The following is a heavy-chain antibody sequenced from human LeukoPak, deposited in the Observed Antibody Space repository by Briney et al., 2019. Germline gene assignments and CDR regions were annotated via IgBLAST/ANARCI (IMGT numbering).Heavy chain of an antibody. CDR1: GFTFSNYG. V-gene: IGHV3-30*18. CDR2: ITYDGGSE. CDR3: AKRGDGGHKSLEY. D-gene: IGHD3-16*01. Sequence: GTSLRLPCVASGFTFSNYGMHWVRQAPGKGLEWVATITYDGGSEYYADSVKDRFTVSRDNSKNTLYLQMSSLKTEDTAVYYCAKRGDGGHKSLEYWGQGTLVIVSS. J-gene: IGHJ4*02.